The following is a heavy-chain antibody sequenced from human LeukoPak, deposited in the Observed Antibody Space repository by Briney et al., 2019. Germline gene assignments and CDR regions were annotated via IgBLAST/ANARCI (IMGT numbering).Heavy chain of an antibody. CDR3: ARNRIAAAGGVDY. CDR2: IYQSGTT. CDR1: GYSLSNGYY. V-gene: IGHV4-38-2*02. J-gene: IGHJ4*02. D-gene: IGHD6-13*01. Sequence: SETLSLTCSVSGYSLSNGYYWGWIRQSPGKGLEWIGSIYQSGTTNHNPSLKSRVTMSIDTSKNQFSLKLMSVTAADTAVYYCARNRIAAAGGVDYWGQGTLVTVSS.